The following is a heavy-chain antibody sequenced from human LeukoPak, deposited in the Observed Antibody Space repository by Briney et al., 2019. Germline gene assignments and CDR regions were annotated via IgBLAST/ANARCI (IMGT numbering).Heavy chain of an antibody. J-gene: IGHJ3*02. Sequence: SQTLSLTCAISGDSVSVKSDVWNWIRQSPSRGLERLGRTYYRFKWINDYATSVKSRIIISPDTSKNQFSLHLNSVTPEDTAVYYCARDADWAYDAFDIWGQGTMVTVSS. CDR3: ARDADWAYDAFDI. CDR1: GDSVSVKSDV. CDR2: TYYRFKWIN. V-gene: IGHV6-1*01. D-gene: IGHD3-9*01.